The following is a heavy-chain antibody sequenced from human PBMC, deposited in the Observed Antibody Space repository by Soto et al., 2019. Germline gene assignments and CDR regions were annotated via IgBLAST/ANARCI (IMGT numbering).Heavy chain of an antibody. Sequence: VASVKVSCKASGFTFTSSAVQWVRQARGQRLEWIGWIVVGSGNTNYAQKFQERVTITRDMSTSTAYMELSSLRSEDTAVYYCAAERWNQLRAFDIWGQGTMVTVSS. J-gene: IGHJ3*02. CDR3: AAERWNQLRAFDI. V-gene: IGHV1-58*01. D-gene: IGHD1-1*01. CDR2: IVVGSGNT. CDR1: GFTFTSSA.